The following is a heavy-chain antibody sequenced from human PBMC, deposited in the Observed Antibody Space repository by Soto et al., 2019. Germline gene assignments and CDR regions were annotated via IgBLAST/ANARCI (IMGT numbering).Heavy chain of an antibody. CDR1: GGSISSNY. CDR2: VYNSGST. CDR3: ARGSGWYYYYYYGMDV. V-gene: IGHV4-4*08. Sequence: SETLSLTCTVSGGSISSNYWTWIRQPPGKGLEWIGYVYNSGSTNYNPSLKSRVTISRDNAKNTLYLQMNSLRAEDTAVYYCARGSGWYYYYYYGMDVWGQGTTVTVSS. J-gene: IGHJ6*02. D-gene: IGHD6-19*01.